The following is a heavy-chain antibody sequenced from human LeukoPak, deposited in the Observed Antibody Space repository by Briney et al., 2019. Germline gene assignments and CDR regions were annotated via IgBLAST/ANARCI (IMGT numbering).Heavy chain of an antibody. CDR2: IYYSGST. CDR1: GGSISSGGYY. J-gene: IGHJ4*02. D-gene: IGHD2-8*01. V-gene: IGHV4-31*03. Sequence: SETLSLTCTVSGGSISSGGYYWSWIRQHPGKGLEWIGYIYYSGSTYYNPSLKSRVTISVDTSKNQFSLKLSSVTAADTAVYYCARDLGYCTNGVCHTRFDYWGQGTLVAVSS. CDR3: ARDLGYCTNGVCHTRFDY.